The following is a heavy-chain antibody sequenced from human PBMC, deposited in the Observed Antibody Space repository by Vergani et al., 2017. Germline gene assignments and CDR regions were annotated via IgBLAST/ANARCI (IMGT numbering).Heavy chain of an antibody. CDR3: ARDSGGYCSGGSCYTVDYNWFDP. Sequence: QVQLVQSGAEVKKPGASVKVSCKASGYTFTGYYMHWVRQAPGQGLEWMGWINPNSGGTNYAQKFQGRVTMTRDTSISTAYMELSRLRSDDTAVYYCARDSGGYCSGGSCYTVDYNWFDPWGQGTLVTVSS. CDR1: GYTFTGYY. CDR2: INPNSGGT. V-gene: IGHV1-2*02. J-gene: IGHJ5*02. D-gene: IGHD2-15*01.